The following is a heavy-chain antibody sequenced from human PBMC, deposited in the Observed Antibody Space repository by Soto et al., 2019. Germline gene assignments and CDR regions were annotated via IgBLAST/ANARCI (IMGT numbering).Heavy chain of an antibody. Sequence: GSRRLCFTASGFTFGAYAMSWFRQAPGKGLEWVGFIRSKAYGGTTEYAASVKGRFTISRDDSKSIAYLQMNSLKTEDTAVYYCTREVIFGVVSLPQYYFDYWGQGT. V-gene: IGHV3-49*03. J-gene: IGHJ4*02. D-gene: IGHD3-3*01. CDR2: IRSKAYGGTT. CDR1: GFTFGAYA. CDR3: TREVIFGVVSLPQYYFDY.